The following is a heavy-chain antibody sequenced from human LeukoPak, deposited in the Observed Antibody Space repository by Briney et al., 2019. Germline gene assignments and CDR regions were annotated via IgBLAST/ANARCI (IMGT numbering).Heavy chain of an antibody. CDR2: INPNSGGT. V-gene: IGHV1-2*02. D-gene: IGHD6-13*01. J-gene: IGHJ4*02. CDR1: GYTFTGYY. Sequence: GASVKVSCKASGYTFTGYYMHWVRQAPGQGLEWMGWINPNSGGTNYAQKFQGRVTMTRDTSISTAYMELSRLRSDDTAVYYCAREAPFPYSSSWYWRGTQFDYWGQGTLVTVSS. CDR3: AREAPFPYSSSWYWRGTQFDY.